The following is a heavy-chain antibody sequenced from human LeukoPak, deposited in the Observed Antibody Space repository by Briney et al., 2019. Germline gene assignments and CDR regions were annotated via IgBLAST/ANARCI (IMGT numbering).Heavy chain of an antibody. D-gene: IGHD3-3*01. V-gene: IGHV4-34*01. J-gene: IGHJ4*02. CDR2: INHSGST. CDR3: ARGGPITIFGVVIPHYFDY. Sequence: PSETLSLTCAVYGGSFSGYYWSWIRQPPGKGLEWIGEINHSGSTNYNPSLKSRVTISVDTSKNQFSLKLSFVTAADTAVYYCARGGPITIFGVVIPHYFDYWGQGTLVTVSS. CDR1: GGSFSGYY.